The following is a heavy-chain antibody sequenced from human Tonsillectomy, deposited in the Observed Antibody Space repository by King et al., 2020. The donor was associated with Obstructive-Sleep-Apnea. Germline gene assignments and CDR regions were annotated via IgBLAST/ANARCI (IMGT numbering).Heavy chain of an antibody. V-gene: IGHV3-23*04. CDR2: ISGRGSST. D-gene: IGHD2-2*01. CDR1: GFTFNGYA. J-gene: IGHJ4*02. CDR3: VLPSAMSEGFDY. Sequence: VQLVESGGGLVKPGGSLRLSCAASGFTFNGYAMSWVRQAPGKGLERVSGISGRGSSTYYADSVKGRFTISRDNSMNTLYLQMNSLRVEDTAVYFCVLPSAMSEGFDYWGQGTLVTVSS.